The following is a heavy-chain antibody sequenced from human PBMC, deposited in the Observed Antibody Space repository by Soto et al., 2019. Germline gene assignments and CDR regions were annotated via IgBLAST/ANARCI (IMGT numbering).Heavy chain of an antibody. J-gene: IGHJ1*01. CDR2: LFWNGDK. V-gene: IGHV2-5*01. CDR3: AHAYSQPGPLAEYFQH. CDR1: GFSLSTSGVG. Sequence: QITLKESGPTLVKPTQTLTLTCTFSGFSLSTSGVGVGWIRQPPGKALEWLALLFWNGDKRHSPSLKNRLTITKDTSKNQVVVIMTSMDPVDSATYYCAHAYSQPGPLAEYFQHWGQGTLVTVSS. D-gene: IGHD1-1*01.